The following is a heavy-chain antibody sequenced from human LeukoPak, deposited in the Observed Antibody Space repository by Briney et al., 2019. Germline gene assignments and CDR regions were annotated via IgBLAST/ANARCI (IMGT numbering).Heavy chain of an antibody. CDR3: ARRITDSGSYSEFDY. Sequence: SETLSLTCTVSGGSISSYYWSWIRQPPGKGLEWIGHIYYSGNTNYNPSLKSRVTISVDTSKNQFSLKLSSVTAADTAVYYCARRITDSGSYSEFDYWGQETLVTVSS. J-gene: IGHJ4*02. V-gene: IGHV4-59*08. D-gene: IGHD1-26*01. CDR1: GGSISSYY. CDR2: IYYSGNT.